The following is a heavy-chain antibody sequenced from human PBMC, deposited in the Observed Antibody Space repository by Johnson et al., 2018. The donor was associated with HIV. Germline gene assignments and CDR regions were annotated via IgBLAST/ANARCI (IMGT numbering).Heavy chain of an antibody. CDR1: RFTFSNCG. CDR2: IWFDGSNK. CDR3: VKDGPDFFDI. D-gene: IGHD3/OR15-3a*01. Sequence: QVQLVESGGGLVKPGGSLRLSCAASRFTFSNCGMHWVRQAPGKGLEWVAVIWFDGSNKYYGDSVKGRFTISRDNSKNTVYLQMNSLRADDTAGYYCVKDGPDFFDIWGQGTVVTVSS. V-gene: IGHV3-33*06. J-gene: IGHJ3*02.